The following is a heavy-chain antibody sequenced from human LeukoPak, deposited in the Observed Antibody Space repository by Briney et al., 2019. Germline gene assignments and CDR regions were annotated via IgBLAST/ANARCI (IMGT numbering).Heavy chain of an antibody. CDR3: ARNYDFWSGYYSPRSYFDY. CDR2: INPNSGGT. J-gene: IGHJ4*02. CDR1: GYTFTGYY. D-gene: IGHD3-3*01. Sequence: GASVKVSCKASGYTFTGYYMHWVRQAPGQGLEWMGWINPNSGGTNYAQKFQGRVTMTRDTSISTAYMELSRLRSHDTAVYYCARNYDFWSGYYSPRSYFDYWGQGTLVTVSS. V-gene: IGHV1-2*02.